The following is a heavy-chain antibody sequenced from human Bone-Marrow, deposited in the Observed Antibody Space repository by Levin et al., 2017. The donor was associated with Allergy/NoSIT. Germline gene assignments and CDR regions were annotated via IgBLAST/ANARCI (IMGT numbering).Heavy chain of an antibody. CDR2: INHSGIT. Sequence: SETLSLTCTVYGGAFSGYYLNWIRQPPGKGLEWIGEINHSGITNYNPSLTPRVTISQDTYKKQISLRLTSVTAADTAVYYCTRGRSSYYPNDAYDVWGRGSIVTVSS. J-gene: IGHJ3*01. V-gene: IGHV4-34*01. D-gene: IGHD1-26*01. CDR3: TRGRSSYYPNDAYDV. CDR1: GGAFSGYY.